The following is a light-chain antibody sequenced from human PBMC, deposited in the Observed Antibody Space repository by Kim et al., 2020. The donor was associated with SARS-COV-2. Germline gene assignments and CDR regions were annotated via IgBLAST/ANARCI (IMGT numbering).Light chain of an antibody. J-gene: IGLJ2*01. CDR2: LNSDGSH. CDR3: QTWGTVV. V-gene: IGLV4-69*01. Sequence: LGASVKLTCTLSSGHSSYAIAWHQQQPEKGPRYLMKLNSDGSHSKGDGIPDRFSGSSSGAERYLTISSLQSEDEADYYCQTWGTVVFGGGTQMTVL. CDR1: SGHSSYA.